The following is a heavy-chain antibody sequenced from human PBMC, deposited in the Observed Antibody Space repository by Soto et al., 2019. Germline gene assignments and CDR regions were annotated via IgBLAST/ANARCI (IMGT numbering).Heavy chain of an antibody. CDR3: ARSSSWHGMDV. CDR1: GGSIRSGGYS. CDR2: IYHSGST. J-gene: IGHJ6*02. D-gene: IGHD6-13*01. Sequence: SETLSLTCAVSGGSIRSGGYSWSWIRQPPGKGLEWIGYIYHSGSTYYNPSLKSRVTISVDTSKNQFSLKLSSVTAADTAVYYCARSSSWHGMDVWGQGTTVTVSS. V-gene: IGHV4-30-2*02.